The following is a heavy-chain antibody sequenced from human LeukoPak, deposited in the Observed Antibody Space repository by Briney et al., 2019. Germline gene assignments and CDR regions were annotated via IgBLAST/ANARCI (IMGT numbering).Heavy chain of an antibody. J-gene: IGHJ4*02. CDR3: ARIKSQGVVVPLLRSTYYFDY. Sequence: GGSLRLSCAASGFTFSSYWMSWVRQAPGKGLERVAIIKQDGSEKDYVDSVKGRFTTSRDTAKNSLYLQMNSLRAEDTAVYYCARIKSQGVVVPLLRSTYYFDYWGQGTLVTVSS. CDR1: GFTFSSYW. CDR2: IKQDGSEK. D-gene: IGHD2-21*01. V-gene: IGHV3-7*01.